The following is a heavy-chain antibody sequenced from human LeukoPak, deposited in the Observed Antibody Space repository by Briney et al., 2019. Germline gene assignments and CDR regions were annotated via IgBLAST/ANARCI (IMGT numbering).Heavy chain of an antibody. D-gene: IGHD6-19*01. V-gene: IGHV3-30-3*01. CDR2: ISYDGSNK. CDR3: AKDISGWYGSFAFDI. J-gene: IGHJ3*02. Sequence: GGSLRLSCAASGFTFSSYAMHWVRQAPGKGLEWVAVISYDGSNKYYADSVKGRFTISRDNSKNTLYLQMNSLRAEDMAVYYCAKDISGWYGSFAFDIWGQGTMVTVSS. CDR1: GFTFSSYA.